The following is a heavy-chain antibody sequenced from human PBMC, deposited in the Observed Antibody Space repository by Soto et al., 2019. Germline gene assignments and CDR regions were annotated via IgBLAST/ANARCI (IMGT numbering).Heavy chain of an antibody. CDR3: SRDLGSVLSD. D-gene: IGHD2-8*02. CDR1: GDSISSYY. V-gene: IGHV4-59*01. J-gene: IGHJ4*02. Sequence: TLSLTCTLSGDSISSYYWTWIRQPPGKGLEWIGYGHYSGSSKYNPSLKSRVSISVDTSKNQFSLKLSSVTAADTAFYYCSRDLGSVLSDWGQGTLVTVSS. CDR2: GHYSGSS.